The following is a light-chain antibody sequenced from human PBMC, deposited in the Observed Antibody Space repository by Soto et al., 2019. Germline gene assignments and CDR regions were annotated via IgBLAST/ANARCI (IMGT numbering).Light chain of an antibody. V-gene: IGKV3-11*01. Sequence: IVSTQSPATLALSPGERATLACRATQTVSTSLAWYQQKPGQAPRLLIYDASNRATGIPARFSGSGSGTDFTLTISRLEPEDFAVYYCQQRSKWPITFGQGTRLEIK. CDR2: DAS. CDR1: QTVSTS. CDR3: QQRSKWPIT. J-gene: IGKJ5*01.